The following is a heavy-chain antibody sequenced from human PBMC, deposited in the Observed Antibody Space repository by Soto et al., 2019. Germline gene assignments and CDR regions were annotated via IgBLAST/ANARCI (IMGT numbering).Heavy chain of an antibody. D-gene: IGHD2-15*01. CDR1: GFTFSTYW. CDR2: IEQEGSEE. V-gene: IGHV3-7*01. Sequence: EVQLVESGGGLVQPGGSLRLSCAASGFTFSTYWMSWVRQAPGKGLEWVANIEQEGSEEYFVDSVKGRFTISGDNAKNSLYLQMNSLRAEDTAVYCCARDRGMVITTTGYFDYWGQGTLVTVSS. CDR3: ARDRGMVITTTGYFDY. J-gene: IGHJ4*02.